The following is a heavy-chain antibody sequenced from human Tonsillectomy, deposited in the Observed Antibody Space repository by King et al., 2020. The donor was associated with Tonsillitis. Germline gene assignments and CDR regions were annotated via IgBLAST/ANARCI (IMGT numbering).Heavy chain of an antibody. D-gene: IGHD3-22*01. CDR3: TRAPRIEVVPPDPEYFST. Sequence: VQLVESGGGLVQPGRSLRLSCTASGFTFGDYAMSWVRQAPGKGLEWVGFIRSKAYGGTTEYAASVKGRFTISRDDSKSIAYLQMNSLKTEDTAVYYCTRAPRIEVVPPDPEYFSTGARAPWSPSPQ. V-gene: IGHV3-49*04. CDR1: GFTFGDYA. CDR2: IRSKAYGGTT. J-gene: IGHJ1*01.